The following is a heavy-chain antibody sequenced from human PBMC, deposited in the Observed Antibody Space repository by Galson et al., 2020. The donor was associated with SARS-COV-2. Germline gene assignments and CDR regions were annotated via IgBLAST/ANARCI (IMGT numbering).Heavy chain of an antibody. CDR1: GFSLSTSGMC. D-gene: IGHD3-10*01. J-gene: IGHJ4*02. V-gene: IGHV2-70*11. Sequence: SGPTLVKPTQTLTLTCTFSGFSLSTSGMCVSWIRQPPGKALERLARIDWDGDKHYSTSLKTRFTISKDTSKNQVVLIMTNMDPVDTATYYCARTWITRTASRTFDYWGQGTLVTVSS. CDR2: IDWDGDK. CDR3: ARTWITRTASRTFDY.